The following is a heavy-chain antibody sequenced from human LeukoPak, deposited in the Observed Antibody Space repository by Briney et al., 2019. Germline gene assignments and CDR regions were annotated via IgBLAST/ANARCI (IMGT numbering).Heavy chain of an antibody. J-gene: IGHJ4*02. Sequence: AASVKVSCKASGYTFTSYGISWVRQAPGQGLEWMGWISAYNGNTNYAQKLQGRVTMTADTSTSTAYMELRSLRSDDTAVYYCAREQGYYDFWSGYLGDYFDYWGQGTLVTVSS. D-gene: IGHD3-3*01. CDR1: GYTFTSYG. CDR2: ISAYNGNT. CDR3: AREQGYYDFWSGYLGDYFDY. V-gene: IGHV1-18*01.